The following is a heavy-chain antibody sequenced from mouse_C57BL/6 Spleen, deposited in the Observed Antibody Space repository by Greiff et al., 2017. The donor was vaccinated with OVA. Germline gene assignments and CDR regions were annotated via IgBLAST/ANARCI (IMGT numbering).Heavy chain of an antibody. J-gene: IGHJ3*01. CDR3: AGGDLSWFAY. CDR2: IYPGDGDT. CDR1: GYAFSSSW. V-gene: IGHV1-82*01. Sequence: QLQQSGPELVKPGASVKISCKASGYAFSSSWMNWVKQRPGKGLEWIGRIYPGDGDTNYNGKFKGKATLTADKSSSTAYMQLSSLTSEDSAVYFCAGGDLSWFAYWGQGTLVTVSA. D-gene: IGHD6-2*01.